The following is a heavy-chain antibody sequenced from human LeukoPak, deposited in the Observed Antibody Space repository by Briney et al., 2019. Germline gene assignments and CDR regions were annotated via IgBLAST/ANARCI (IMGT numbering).Heavy chain of an antibody. CDR3: ARGAVAGTERGFDY. V-gene: IGHV1-18*04. D-gene: IGHD6-19*01. CDR1: GYTFTGYY. CDR2: ISAYNGNT. J-gene: IGHJ4*02. Sequence: GASVKVSCKASGYTFTGYYMHWVRQAPGQGLEWMGWISAYNGNTNYAQKLQGRVTMTTDTSTSTAYMELRSLRSDDTAVYYCARGAVAGTERGFDYWGQGTLVTVSS.